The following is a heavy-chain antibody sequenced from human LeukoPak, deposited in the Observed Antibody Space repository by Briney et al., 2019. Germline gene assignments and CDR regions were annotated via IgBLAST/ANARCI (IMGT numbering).Heavy chain of an antibody. D-gene: IGHD3-22*01. CDR3: AREQYYYDSSGYSYYFDY. J-gene: IGHJ4*02. CDR1: GFTFSSYG. Sequence: GGSLRLSCAASGFTFSSYGMGWVRQAPGKGLEWVANIKEDGSEKYYVDSVKGRFTISRDNAKNSLYLQMNSLRAEDTAVYYCAREQYYYDSSGYSYYFDYWGQGTLVTVSS. V-gene: IGHV3-7*01. CDR2: IKEDGSEK.